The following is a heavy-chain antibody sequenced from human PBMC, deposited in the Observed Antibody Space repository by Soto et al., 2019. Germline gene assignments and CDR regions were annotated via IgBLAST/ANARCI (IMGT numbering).Heavy chain of an antibody. J-gene: IGHJ6*02. V-gene: IGHV3-13*01. CDR1: GFTFSSYD. CDR3: ARGPRYFDWLLSHPYYYGMDV. CDR2: IGTAGDT. D-gene: IGHD3-9*01. Sequence: GGSLRLSCAASGFTFSSYDMHWVRQATGKGLEWVSAIGTAGDTYYPGSVKGRFTISRENAKNSLYLQMNSLRAGDTAVYYCARGPRYFDWLLSHPYYYGMDVWGQGTTVTVSS.